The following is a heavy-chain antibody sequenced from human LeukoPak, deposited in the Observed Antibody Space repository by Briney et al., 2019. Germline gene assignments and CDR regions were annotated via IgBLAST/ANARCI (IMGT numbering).Heavy chain of an antibody. J-gene: IGHJ4*02. CDR2: IIPIFGTA. V-gene: IGHV1-69*13. Sequence: ASVKVPCKASGGTFSSYAISWVRQAPGQGLEWMGGIIPIFGTANYAQKFQGRVTITADESTSTAYMELSSLRSEDTAVYYCARNKEGKSLDYWGQGTLVTVSS. CDR1: GGTFSSYA. CDR3: ARNKEGKSLDY.